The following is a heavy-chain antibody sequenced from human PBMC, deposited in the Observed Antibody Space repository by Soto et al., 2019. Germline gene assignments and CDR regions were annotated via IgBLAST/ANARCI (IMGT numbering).Heavy chain of an antibody. Sequence: GGSLRLSCAASGFSRSSYAMTWVRQAPGKGLEWVSTISGTGTTTYYADSVKGRFTISRDNSKNTLYLQMNSLRTEDTAVYYCVKAVYLLDFDYWGQGTLVTVSS. CDR2: ISGTGTTT. CDR1: GFSRSSYA. CDR3: VKAVYLLDFDY. J-gene: IGHJ4*02. V-gene: IGHV3-23*01. D-gene: IGHD2-8*01.